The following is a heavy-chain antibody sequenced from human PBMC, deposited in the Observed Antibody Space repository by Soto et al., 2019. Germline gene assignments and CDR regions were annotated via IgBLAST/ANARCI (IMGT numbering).Heavy chain of an antibody. CDR3: ARLNVYCISTNCHGYYGMDV. D-gene: IGHD2-2*01. Sequence: SETLSLTCTVSGGSISSGGYYWSWIRQHPGKGLEWIGYIYYSGSTYYNPSLKSRVTISVDTSKNQFSLKLSSVTAADTAVCYFARLNVYCISTNCHGYYGMDVWGQGTTVTVSS. J-gene: IGHJ6*02. V-gene: IGHV4-31*03. CDR2: IYYSGST. CDR1: GGSISSGGYY.